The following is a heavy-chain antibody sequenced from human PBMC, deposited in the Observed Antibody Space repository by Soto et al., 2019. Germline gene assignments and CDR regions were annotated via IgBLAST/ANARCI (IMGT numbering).Heavy chain of an antibody. CDR1: GDSVSSNSAA. CDR2: TYYRSKWYN. CDR3: ARASDTIVVTYFDY. J-gene: IGHJ4*02. Sequence: PSETLSLTCAISGDSVSSNSAAWNWIRQSPSRGLEWLGRTYYRSKWYNDYAVSVKSRITINPDTSKNQFSLQLNSVTPEDTAVYYCARASDTIVVTYFDYWGQGTLVTVSS. V-gene: IGHV6-1*01. D-gene: IGHD2-21*02.